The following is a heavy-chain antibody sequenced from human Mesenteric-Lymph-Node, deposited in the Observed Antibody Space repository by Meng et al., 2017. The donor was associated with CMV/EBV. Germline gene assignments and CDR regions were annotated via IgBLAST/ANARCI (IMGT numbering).Heavy chain of an antibody. Sequence: TSYDFNWVRQATGQGLEWVGWMNPNSANTGYAQKFQGRVTMTRNTSISTAYMELSSLRSEDTAVYYCARGLRSPKGYDSGGYYYFDYWGQGTLVTVSS. CDR1: TSYD. J-gene: IGHJ4*02. V-gene: IGHV1-8*01. CDR3: ARGLRSPKGYDSGGYYYFDY. CDR2: MNPNSANT. D-gene: IGHD3-22*01.